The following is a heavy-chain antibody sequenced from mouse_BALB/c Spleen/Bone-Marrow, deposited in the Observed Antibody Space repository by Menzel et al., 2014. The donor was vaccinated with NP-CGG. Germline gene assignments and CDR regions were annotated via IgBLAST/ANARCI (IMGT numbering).Heavy chain of an antibody. J-gene: IGHJ2*01. Sequence: DVMLVESGGGLVQPGGSLKLSCAASGFDFSRYWMSWVRQAPGKGLEWIGEINPESRTINYSPSLKDKFIISRDNAKNTLYLRLNKVRSEDTALYYCARLDYTGDLNYRGQGTTLTVSS. D-gene: IGHD2-4*01. CDR2: INPESRTI. CDR3: ARLDYTGDLNY. V-gene: IGHV4-1*02. CDR1: GFDFSRYW.